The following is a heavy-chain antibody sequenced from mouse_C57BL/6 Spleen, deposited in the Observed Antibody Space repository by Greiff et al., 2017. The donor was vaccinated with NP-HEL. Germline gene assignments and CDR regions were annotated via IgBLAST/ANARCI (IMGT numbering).Heavy chain of an antibody. CDR3: ARSHITTVVAHWYFDV. CDR1: GFSLSTSGMG. J-gene: IGHJ1*03. Sequence: QVTLKESGPGILQSSQTLSLTCSFSGFSLSTSGMGVSWIRQPSGKGLEWLAHIYWDDDKRYNPSLKSRLTISKDTSRNQVFLKITSVDTADTATYYCARSHITTVVAHWYFDVWGTGTTVTVSS. D-gene: IGHD1-1*01. CDR2: IYWDDDK. V-gene: IGHV8-12*01.